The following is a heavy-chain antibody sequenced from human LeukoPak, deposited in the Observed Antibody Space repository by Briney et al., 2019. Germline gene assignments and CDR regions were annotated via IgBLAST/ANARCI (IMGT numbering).Heavy chain of an antibody. CDR1: GYTFTSYG. CDR2: ISAYNGNT. Sequence: GASVKVSCKASGYTFTSYGISWVRQSPGRGLEWMGWISAYNGNTNYAQKLQGRVTMTTDTSTSTAYMELRSLRSDDTAVYYCARDRQALLWSPRWFDPWGQGTLVTVSS. V-gene: IGHV1-18*01. D-gene: IGHD3-10*01. CDR3: ARDRQALLWSPRWFDP. J-gene: IGHJ5*02.